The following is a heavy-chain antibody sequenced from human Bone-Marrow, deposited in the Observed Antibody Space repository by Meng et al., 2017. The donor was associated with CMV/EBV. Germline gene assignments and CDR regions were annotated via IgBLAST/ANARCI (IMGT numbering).Heavy chain of an antibody. J-gene: IGHJ3*02. V-gene: IGHV1-2*02. D-gene: IGHD1-26*01. CDR2: INPNSGGT. Sequence: ASVKVSCNASGYTFTGYYMHWVRQAPGQGLEWMGWINPNSGGTNYAQKFQGRVTMTRDTSISTAYMELSRLRSDDTAVYYSARDKVVGATSYDAFDIWGQGTMVTVSS. CDR1: GYTFTGYY. CDR3: ARDKVVGATSYDAFDI.